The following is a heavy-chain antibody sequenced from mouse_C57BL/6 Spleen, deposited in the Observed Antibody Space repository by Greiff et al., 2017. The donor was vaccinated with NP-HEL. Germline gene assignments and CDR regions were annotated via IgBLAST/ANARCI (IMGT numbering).Heavy chain of an antibody. CDR2: IYPRSGNT. Sequence: VQLQQSGAELARPGASVKLSCKASGYTFTSYGISWVKQRTGQGLEWIGEIYPRSGNTYYNEKFKGKATLTADKSSSTAYMELRSLTSEDSAVYFCAIEDYYGSSDYAMDYWGQGTSVTVSS. CDR3: AIEDYYGSSDYAMDY. V-gene: IGHV1-81*01. J-gene: IGHJ4*01. D-gene: IGHD1-1*01. CDR1: GYTFTSYG.